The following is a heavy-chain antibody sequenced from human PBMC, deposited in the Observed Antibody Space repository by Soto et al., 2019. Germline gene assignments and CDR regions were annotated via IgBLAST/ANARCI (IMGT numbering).Heavy chain of an antibody. CDR1: GGSISSSNW. V-gene: IGHV4-4*02. CDR3: ASRQTYYYGSGTDP. D-gene: IGHD3-10*01. J-gene: IGHJ5*02. CDR2: IYHSGST. Sequence: SETLSLTCAVSGGSISSSNWWSWVRQSPGKGLEWIGEIYHSGSTNYNPSLKSRVTISVDKSKNQFSLKLSSVTAADTAVYYCASRQTYYYGSGTDPWGQGTLGNVSS.